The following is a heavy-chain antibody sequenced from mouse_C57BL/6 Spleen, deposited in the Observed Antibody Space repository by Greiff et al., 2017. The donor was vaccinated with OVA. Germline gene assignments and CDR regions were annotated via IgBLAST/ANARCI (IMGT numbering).Heavy chain of an antibody. Sequence: QVQLKQPGAELVKPGASVKLSCKASGYNFTSYWMHWVKQRPGQGLEWIGMINPTSGSTTYTEKFKSKATLTVDKSSRTAYMQLSSMTSEYSAVYYCARGIYDYDYAMDYWGQGTSVTVSS. V-gene: IGHV1-64*01. CDR3: ARGIYDYDYAMDY. D-gene: IGHD2-4*01. CDR1: GYNFTSYW. J-gene: IGHJ4*01. CDR2: INPTSGST.